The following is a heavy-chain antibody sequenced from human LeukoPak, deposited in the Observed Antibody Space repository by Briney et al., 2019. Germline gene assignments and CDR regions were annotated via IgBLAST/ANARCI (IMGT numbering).Heavy chain of an antibody. V-gene: IGHV1-2*02. CDR3: AKTQWDYFDY. CDR2: INPNTGAT. J-gene: IGHJ4*02. Sequence: ASVKVSCKASGYTFTGYYMQWVRQAPGQGLEWMGWINPNTGATNYAQKFQGRVTMTRDKSISTAYMELSGLRPDDTAVYYCAKTQWDYFDYWGQGTLVTVSS. D-gene: IGHD2-8*01. CDR1: GYTFTGYY.